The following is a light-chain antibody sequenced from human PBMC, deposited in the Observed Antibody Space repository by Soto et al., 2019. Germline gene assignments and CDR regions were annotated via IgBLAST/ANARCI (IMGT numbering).Light chain of an antibody. J-gene: IGKJ3*01. V-gene: IGKV1-5*01. Sequence: DIQMTQSPSTLSASVGDRVTITCRASQSISSWLAWYQQKPGKAPKLLIYDASCLESGVPSRFSGSGSGTEFTLTISSLQPDGFATYYCQQYNSYLFTFGPGTKVDIK. CDR2: DAS. CDR1: QSISSW. CDR3: QQYNSYLFT.